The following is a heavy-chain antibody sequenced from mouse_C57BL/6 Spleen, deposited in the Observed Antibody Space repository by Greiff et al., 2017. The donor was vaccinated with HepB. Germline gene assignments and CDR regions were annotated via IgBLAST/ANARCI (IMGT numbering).Heavy chain of an antibody. J-gene: IGHJ2*01. CDR1: GYTFTSYW. V-gene: IGHV1-69*01. CDR3: VVYYGNYVDY. CDR2: IDPSDSYT. Sequence: VQLKQPGAELVMPGASVKLSCKASGYTFTSYWMHWVKQRPGQGLVWIGEIDPSDSYTNYNQKFKGKSTLTVDKSSSTAYMQLSSLTSEDSAVYYCVVYYGNYVDYWGQGTTLTVSS. D-gene: IGHD2-1*01.